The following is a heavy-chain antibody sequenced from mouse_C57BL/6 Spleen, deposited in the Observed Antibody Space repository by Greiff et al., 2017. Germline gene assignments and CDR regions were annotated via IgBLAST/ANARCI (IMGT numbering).Heavy chain of an antibody. Sequence: VQLQQSGAELVRPGASVKLSCTASGFNIKDYYMHWVKQRPEQGLAWIGRIDPEDGDTEYAPKLPGRAPLTADTSSNTAELQLSSLTSEDTAVYYCTRFSTTVGRYFDVWGTGTTVTVAS. D-gene: IGHD1-1*01. CDR3: TRFSTTVGRYFDV. J-gene: IGHJ1*03. V-gene: IGHV14-1*01. CDR1: GFNIKDYY. CDR2: IDPEDGDT.